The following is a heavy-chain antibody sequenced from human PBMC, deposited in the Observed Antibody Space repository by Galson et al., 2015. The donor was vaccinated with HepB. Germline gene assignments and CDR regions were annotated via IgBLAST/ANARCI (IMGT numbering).Heavy chain of an antibody. CDR2: IKSRTDGGTT. J-gene: IGHJ4*02. CDR3: TIEYYYDSSGYSPPWEY. Sequence: SLRLSCAASGFTFSNAWMNWVRQAPGKGLEWVGRIKSRTDGGTTDYAAPVKGRFTISRDDSKNTLYLQMNSLKTEDTAVYYCTIEYYYDSSGYSPPWEYWGQGTLVTVSS. V-gene: IGHV3-15*07. D-gene: IGHD3-22*01. CDR1: GFTFSNAW.